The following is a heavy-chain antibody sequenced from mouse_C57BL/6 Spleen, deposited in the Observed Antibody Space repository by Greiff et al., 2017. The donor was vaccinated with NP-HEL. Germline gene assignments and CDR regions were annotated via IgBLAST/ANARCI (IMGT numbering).Heavy chain of an antibody. CDR3: ARDQRLRLV. V-gene: IGHV3-6*01. CDR2: ISYDGSN. CDR1: GYSITSGYY. Sequence: EVKLMESGPGLVKPSQSLSLTCSVTGYSITSGYYWNWIRQFPGNKLEWMGYISYDGSNNYNPSLKNRISITRDTSKNQFFLKLNSVTTEDTATYYCARDQRLRLVWGTGTTVTVSS. J-gene: IGHJ1*03. D-gene: IGHD1-2*01.